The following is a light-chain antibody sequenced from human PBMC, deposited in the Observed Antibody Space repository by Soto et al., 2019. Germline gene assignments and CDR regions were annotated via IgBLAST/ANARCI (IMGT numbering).Light chain of an antibody. CDR3: QQYNSYSVNA. J-gene: IGKJ2*01. CDR2: DAS. Sequence: DIQMTQSPYTLSPSVGDRVSITCRASQSISGWLAWYQQKPGKAPKLLIYDASSLESGVPSRFSGGGSGTEFSLTISRLQPDDFATYYCQQYNSYSVNAFGQGTKLEIK. V-gene: IGKV1-5*01. CDR1: QSISGW.